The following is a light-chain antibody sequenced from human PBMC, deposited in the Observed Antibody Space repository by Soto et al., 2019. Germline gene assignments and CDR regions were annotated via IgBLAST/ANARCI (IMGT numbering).Light chain of an antibody. CDR1: RSDVGGYNY. CDR3: SSYAGSNNPLYV. CDR2: EVS. J-gene: IGLJ1*01. V-gene: IGLV2-8*01. Sequence: QSVLTQPPSASGSPGQSVTISCTGTRSDVGGYNYVSWYQQPPGKAPKLMIYEVSKRPSGVPDRFSGSKSGNTASLTVSGLHAEDEADYYCSSYAGSNNPLYVFGTGTKLTVL.